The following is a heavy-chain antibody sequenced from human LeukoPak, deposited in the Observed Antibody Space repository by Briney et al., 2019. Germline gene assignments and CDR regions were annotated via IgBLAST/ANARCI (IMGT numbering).Heavy chain of an antibody. CDR2: IYHSGST. CDR1: GGSISSSNW. V-gene: IGHV4-4*02. D-gene: IGHD6-19*01. J-gene: IGHJ4*02. Sequence: SGTLSHTCAVSGGSISSSNWWSWVRQPPGKGLEWIGEIYHSGSTNYNPSLKSRVTISVDKSKNQFSLKLSSVTAADTAVYYCARGSGIAVAGTNFDYWGQGTLVTVSS. CDR3: ARGSGIAVAGTNFDY.